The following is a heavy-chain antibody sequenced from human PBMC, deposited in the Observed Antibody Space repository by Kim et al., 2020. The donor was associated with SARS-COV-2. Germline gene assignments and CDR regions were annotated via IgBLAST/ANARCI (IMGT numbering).Heavy chain of an antibody. D-gene: IGHD2-8*01. J-gene: IGHJ6*02. CDR2: IWYDGSNK. CDR3: ARDPNLSTYGMDV. V-gene: IGHV3-33*01. CDR1: GFTFSSYG. Sequence: GGSLRLSCAASGFTFSSYGMHWVRQAPGKGLEWVAVIWYDGSNKYYADSVKGRFTISRDNSKNTLYLQMNSLRAEDTAVYYCARDPNLSTYGMDVWGQGTTVTVSS.